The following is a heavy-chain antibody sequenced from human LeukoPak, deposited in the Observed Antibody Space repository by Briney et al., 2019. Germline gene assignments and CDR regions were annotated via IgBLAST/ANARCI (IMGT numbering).Heavy chain of an antibody. V-gene: IGHV4-59*01. CDR2: IYYSGST. CDR3: ARGYYYDSSGHYKTLADWPTFGPKISYYFDY. D-gene: IGHD3-22*01. J-gene: IGHJ4*02. Sequence: SETLSLTCTVSGGSISSYYWSWIRQPPGKGLEWIGYIYYSGSTNYNPSLKSRVTISVDTSKNQFSLKLSSVTAADTAVYYCARGYYYDSSGHYKTLADWPTFGPKISYYFDYWGQGTLVTVSS. CDR1: GGSISSYY.